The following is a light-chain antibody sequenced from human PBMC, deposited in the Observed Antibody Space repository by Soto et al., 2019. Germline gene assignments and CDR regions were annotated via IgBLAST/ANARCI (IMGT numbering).Light chain of an antibody. J-gene: IGLJ3*02. CDR1: SSDVGGYNY. Sequence: QSALTQPASVSGSPGQSITISCTGTSSDVGGYNYVSWYQQHPGKASKLMIYDVSNRPSRVSNRFSCSRSRNTASLTTSGIKAEDEADYYYTSCTSSSTWVFGAGTQLTVL. CDR3: TSCTSSSTWV. CDR2: DVS. V-gene: IGLV2-14*01.